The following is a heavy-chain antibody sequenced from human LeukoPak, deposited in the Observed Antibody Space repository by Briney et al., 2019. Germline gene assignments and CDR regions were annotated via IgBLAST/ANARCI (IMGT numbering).Heavy chain of an antibody. CDR3: AKVRWDNSGWYYLDS. V-gene: IGHV3-30*18. CDR1: GFSFKDYN. Sequence: PGGSLRLSCAASGFSFKDYNMHWVRQAPGKGQEWVAVITYDGGNEYYTDSVKGRFTISRDNSKSTLYLQMNSLRTEDTAVYYCAKVRWDNSGWYYLDSWGQGTLVTVSS. J-gene: IGHJ4*02. CDR2: ITYDGGNE. D-gene: IGHD6-19*01.